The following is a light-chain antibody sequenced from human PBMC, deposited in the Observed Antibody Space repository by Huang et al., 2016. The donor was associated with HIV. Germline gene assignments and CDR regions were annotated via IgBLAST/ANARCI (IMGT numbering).Light chain of an antibody. V-gene: IGKV1-39*01. CDR1: QDVITY. Sequence: DIQMTQSPSSLSASVGDRLTITCRASQDVITYFNWYRQKPGESPKVLIYGASNLEGGVPSRFNGSGSGTYFTLTINNLQPEDFATYTCQQSYNTPWTFGQGTKVEVK. J-gene: IGKJ1*01. CDR2: GAS. CDR3: QQSYNTPWT.